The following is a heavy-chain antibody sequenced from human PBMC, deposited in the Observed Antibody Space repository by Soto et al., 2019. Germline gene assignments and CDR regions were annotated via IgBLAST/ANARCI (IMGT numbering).Heavy chain of an antibody. CDR3: ARVSEYYGFWSGPIGYYGMDV. CDR1: GGSISSGDYY. D-gene: IGHD3-3*01. Sequence: PSETLSLTCTVSGGSISSGDYYWSWIRQPPGKGLEWIGYIYYSGSTYYNPSLKSRVTISVDTSKNQFSLKLSSVTAADTAVYYCARVSEYYGFWSGPIGYYGMDVWGQGTTVTVSS. J-gene: IGHJ6*02. CDR2: IYYSGST. V-gene: IGHV4-30-4*01.